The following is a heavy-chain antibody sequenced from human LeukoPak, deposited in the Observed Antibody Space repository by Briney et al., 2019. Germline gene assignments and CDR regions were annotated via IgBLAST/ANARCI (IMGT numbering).Heavy chain of an antibody. D-gene: IGHD6-13*01. J-gene: IGHJ4*02. CDR2: ISGSGGST. V-gene: IGHV3-23*01. CDR1: GFTFSSYA. CDR3: AKDSSSLFLQVRWRRVPFFGY. Sequence: QPGGSLRLSCAASGFTFSSYAMSWVRQAPGKGLEWVSAISGSGGSTYYADSVKGRFTISRDNSKNTLYLQMNSLRAEDTAVYYCAKDSSSLFLQVRWRRVPFFGYWGQGTLVTVSS.